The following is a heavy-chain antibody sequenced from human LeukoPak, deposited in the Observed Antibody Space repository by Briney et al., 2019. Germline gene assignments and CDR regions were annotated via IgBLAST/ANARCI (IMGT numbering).Heavy chain of an antibody. J-gene: IGHJ3*02. D-gene: IGHD3-3*01. V-gene: IGHV3-9*01. Sequence: PGGSLRPSCAASGFTFDDYAMHWVRQAPGKGLEWVSGISWNSGSIGYADSVKGRFTISRDNAKNSLYLQMNSLRAEDTALYYCAKAQEWLSHGAFDIWGQGTMVTVSS. CDR2: ISWNSGSI. CDR1: GFTFDDYA. CDR3: AKAQEWLSHGAFDI.